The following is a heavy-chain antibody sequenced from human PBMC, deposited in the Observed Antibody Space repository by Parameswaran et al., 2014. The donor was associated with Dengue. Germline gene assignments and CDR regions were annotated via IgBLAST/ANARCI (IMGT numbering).Heavy chain of an antibody. V-gene: IGHV3-23*01. J-gene: IGHJ6*03. D-gene: IGHD5-12*01. Sequence: VRQMPGKGLEWVSAISGSGGSTYYADSVKGRFTISRDNSKNTLYLQMNSLRAEDTAVYYCAKDWEIVASAFIDYYMDVWGKGTTVTVSS. CDR3: AKDWEIVASAFIDYYMDV. CDR2: ISGSGGST.